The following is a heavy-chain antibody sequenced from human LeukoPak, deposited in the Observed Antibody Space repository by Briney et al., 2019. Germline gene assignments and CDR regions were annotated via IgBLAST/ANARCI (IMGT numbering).Heavy chain of an antibody. D-gene: IGHD3-10*01. CDR1: GGSISSYY. Sequence: SETLSLTCTVSGGSISSYYWSWIRQPAGKGLEWIGRIYTSGSTNYNPSLKSRVTMSVDTSKNQFSLRLSSVTAADTAVYYCASTMVRGVIVDWGQGTLVTVSS. CDR3: ASTMVRGVIVD. V-gene: IGHV4-4*07. CDR2: IYTSGST. J-gene: IGHJ4*02.